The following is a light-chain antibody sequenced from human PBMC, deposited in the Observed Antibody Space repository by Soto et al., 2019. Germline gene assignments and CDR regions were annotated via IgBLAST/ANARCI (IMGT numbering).Light chain of an antibody. CDR2: DAS. V-gene: IGKV1-5*01. Sequence: DIQMTQSPSTLSASVGDTVTITCRTSQTINNLLAWYQKKPGKAPGPLIFDASTVNPGVPSRFSGSGSGTDFTLTISDLQSDDFATYYCQHYVSYGRLTFGPGTTVDIK. J-gene: IGKJ3*01. CDR1: QTINNL. CDR3: QHYVSYGRLT.